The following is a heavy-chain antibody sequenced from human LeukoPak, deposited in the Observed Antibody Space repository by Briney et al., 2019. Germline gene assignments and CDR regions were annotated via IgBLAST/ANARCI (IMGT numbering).Heavy chain of an antibody. V-gene: IGHV3-30*03. Sequence: GGSLRLSCAASGFTFSSYGMHWVRQAPGKGLEWVAVISYDGSNKYYADSVKGRFTISRDNSKNTLYLQMNSLRAEDTAVYYCARDDTSNSGHFDLWGRGTLVTVSS. CDR2: ISYDGSNK. CDR3: ARDDTSNSGHFDL. CDR1: GFTFSSYG. J-gene: IGHJ2*01. D-gene: IGHD2-2*01.